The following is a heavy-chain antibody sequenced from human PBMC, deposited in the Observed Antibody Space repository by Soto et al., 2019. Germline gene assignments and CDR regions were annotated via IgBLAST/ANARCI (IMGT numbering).Heavy chain of an antibody. Sequence: ASVKVSCKASGYTFTSYAMHWVRQAPGQRLEWMGWINAGNGNTKYSQKFQGRVTITRDTSASTAYMELSSLRSEDTAVYYCARGFPNCDFWSGAPDCDYWGQGTRVTVSS. CDR3: ARGFPNCDFWSGAPDCDY. CDR2: INAGNGNT. V-gene: IGHV1-3*01. J-gene: IGHJ4*02. D-gene: IGHD3-3*01. CDR1: GYTFTSYA.